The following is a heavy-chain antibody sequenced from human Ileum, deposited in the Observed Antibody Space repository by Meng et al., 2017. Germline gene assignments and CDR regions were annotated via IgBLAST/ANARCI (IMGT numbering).Heavy chain of an antibody. D-gene: IGHD4-23*01. V-gene: IGHV4-59*08. J-gene: IGHJ2*01. CDR3: ARLSNSDGYYYFDL. CDR2: ISHSGVI. Sequence: QVQLRESGPGLVNPWETLSLTCTVSGGSINSQYWNWIRQPPGKGVEWIGYISHSGVINYNPSLKSRITIAVDTSKTQFSLKMNSVTAADTAIYDCARLSNSDGYYYFDLWGRGTLVTVSS. CDR1: GGSINSQY.